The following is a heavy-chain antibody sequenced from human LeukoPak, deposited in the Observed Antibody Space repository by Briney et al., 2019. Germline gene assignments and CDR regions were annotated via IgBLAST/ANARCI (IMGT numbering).Heavy chain of an antibody. CDR1: GFTFSSYA. V-gene: IGHV3-30*04. CDR3: ASWDY. CDR2: ISYDGSNK. Sequence: TGGSLRLSCAASGFTFSSYAMHWVRQAPGKGLEWVAVISYDGSNKNYADSVKGRFTISRDNSKNTLYLQMNSLRTEDTAVYYCASWDYWGQGILVTVSS. J-gene: IGHJ4*02.